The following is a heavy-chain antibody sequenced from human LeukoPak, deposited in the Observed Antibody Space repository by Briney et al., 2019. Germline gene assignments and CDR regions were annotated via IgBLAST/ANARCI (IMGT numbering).Heavy chain of an antibody. D-gene: IGHD3-10*01. CDR3: ARELLWFGVRSFDY. CDR2: IYSGGST. V-gene: IGHV3-53*04. CDR1: GFTVSSNY. Sequence: GGSLRLSCAASGFTVSSNYMSWVRQAPGKGLEWVSVIYSGGSTYYADSVKGRFTISRHNSKNTLYLQMNSLRAEDTAVYYCARELLWFGVRSFDYWGQGTLVTVSS. J-gene: IGHJ4*02.